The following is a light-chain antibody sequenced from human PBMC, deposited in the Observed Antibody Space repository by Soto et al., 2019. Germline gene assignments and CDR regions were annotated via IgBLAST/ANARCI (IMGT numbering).Light chain of an antibody. CDR1: SSDVGGYNY. V-gene: IGLV2-14*01. CDR3: SSYTNSSPFV. J-gene: IGLJ1*01. CDR2: DVS. Sequence: QSVLNQPASVSGSPGQSITISCTGTSSDVGGYNYVSWYQQHPGKAPKLMIYDVSYWPSGVSNRFSGSKSGNTASLTISGLQAEDEADYYCSSYTNSSPFVFGTGTKLTVL.